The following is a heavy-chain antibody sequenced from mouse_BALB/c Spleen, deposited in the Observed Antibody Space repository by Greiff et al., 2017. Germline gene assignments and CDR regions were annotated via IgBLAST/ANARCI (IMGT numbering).Heavy chain of an antibody. V-gene: IGHV1S81*02. D-gene: IGHD2-4*01. CDR1: GYTFTSYY. CDR2: INPSNGGT. Sequence: QVQLKQPGAELVRPGASVKLSCKASGYTFTSYYMYWVKQRPGQGLEWIGEINPSNGGTNFNEKFKSKATLTVDKSSSTAYMQLSSLTSEDSAVYYCTSPITTGAWFAYWGQGTLVTVSA. CDR3: TSPITTGAWFAY. J-gene: IGHJ3*01.